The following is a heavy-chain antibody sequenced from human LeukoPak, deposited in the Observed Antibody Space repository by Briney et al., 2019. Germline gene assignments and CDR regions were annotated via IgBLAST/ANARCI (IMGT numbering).Heavy chain of an antibody. CDR3: ARDPDIAAAGRDDAFDI. D-gene: IGHD6-13*01. J-gene: IGHJ3*02. V-gene: IGHV1-46*01. CDR2: INPSGGST. Sequence: ASVKVSCKASGYTFTSYYMHWVRQAPGQGLEWMGIINPSGGSTSYAQKFQGRVTMTRDMSTSTVYMELSSLRSEDTAVYYCARDPDIAAAGRDDAFDIWGQGTMVTVSS. CDR1: GYTFTSYY.